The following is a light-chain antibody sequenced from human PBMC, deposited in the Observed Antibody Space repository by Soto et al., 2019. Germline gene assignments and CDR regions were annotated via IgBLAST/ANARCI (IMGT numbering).Light chain of an antibody. Sequence: DIQMTQSPSSVSASVGDRVTIACRASQDISSWLAWYQQIPGKAPKLLIYAASALQGGVPSRFSGSGSGTEFTLTISSLQPDDFATYYCQQYNSYSPLLTFGGGTKVDIK. J-gene: IGKJ4*01. V-gene: IGKV1D-16*01. CDR1: QDISSW. CDR2: AAS. CDR3: QQYNSYSPLLT.